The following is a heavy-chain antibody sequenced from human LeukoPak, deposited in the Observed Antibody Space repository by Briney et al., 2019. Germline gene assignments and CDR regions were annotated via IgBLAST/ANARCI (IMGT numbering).Heavy chain of an antibody. CDR2: INSDGSST. J-gene: IGHJ6*02. D-gene: IGHD2-15*01. CDR1: GFTFSSYW. CDR3: ARGEYCSGGSCYYYYYGMDV. Sequence: GGSLRLSCAASGFTFSSYWMHSVRQAPGKGLVWVSRINSDGSSTSYADSVKGRFTISRDNAKNTLYLQMNSLRAEDTAVYYCARGEYCSGGSCYYYYYGMDVWGQGTTVTVSS. V-gene: IGHV3-74*01.